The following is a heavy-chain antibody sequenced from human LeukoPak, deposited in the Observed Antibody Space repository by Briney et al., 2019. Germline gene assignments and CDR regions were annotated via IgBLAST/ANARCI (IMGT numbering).Heavy chain of an antibody. CDR3: ARGDYYDSSGPTDY. J-gene: IGHJ4*02. Sequence: GASVKVSCKASGYTFTGYYMHWVRQAPGQGLEWMGWINPNSGGTNYAQKFQGRVTMTRDTSISTAYMELSRLRSDDTAVYYCARGDYYDSSGPTDYWGQGTLVTVSS. CDR1: GYTFTGYY. V-gene: IGHV1-2*02. D-gene: IGHD3-22*01. CDR2: INPNSGGT.